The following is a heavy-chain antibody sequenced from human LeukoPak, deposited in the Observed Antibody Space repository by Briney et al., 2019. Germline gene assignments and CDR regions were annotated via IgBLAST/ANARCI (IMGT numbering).Heavy chain of an antibody. CDR1: GGSISSTGYY. D-gene: IGHD3-22*01. V-gene: IGHV4-39*01. J-gene: IGHJ4*02. CDR3: AAYYYDSRGYFD. Sequence: SETLSLTCTVSGGSISSTGYYWGWSRQPPGKGLEWIGTINYSGSTYYNPSLKSRVTIYADTSKTQFSLKLTTVTAADTAVYYCAAYYYDSRGYFDWGQGTLVTVSS. CDR2: INYSGST.